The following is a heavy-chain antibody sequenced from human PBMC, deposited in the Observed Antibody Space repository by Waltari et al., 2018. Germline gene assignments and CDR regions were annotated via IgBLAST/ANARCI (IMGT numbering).Heavy chain of an antibody. CDR3: AKDEGNRRAPTFGMDV. CDR1: GFTLASYP. J-gene: IGHJ6*02. V-gene: IGHV3-23*01. D-gene: IGHD3-16*01. Sequence: EMQLLVSGGGLAQPGGSVRLSCAASGFTLASYPLHWVRQAPGRGLEWVSLMSGSGLIDYADSVKGRFTISRDNSKNTVFLQMDSLTAEDTAVYYCAKDEGNRRAPTFGMDVWGRGTTVIVS. CDR2: MSGSGLI.